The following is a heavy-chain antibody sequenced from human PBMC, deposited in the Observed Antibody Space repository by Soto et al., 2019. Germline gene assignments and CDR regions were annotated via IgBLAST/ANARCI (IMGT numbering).Heavy chain of an antibody. V-gene: IGHV3-23*01. CDR1: GFTFSSYA. CDR3: TKGMHSSY. CDR2: IVPGGGDT. Sequence: EVQMLESGGGVVQPGGSLRLSCAASGFTFSSYAMNWVRQSPGKGLEWVSGIVPGGGDTYYADSVRGRFTISRDNSRSTLSLQMSSLRDEDTAIYYCTKGMHSSYWGRGTLVTVSS. D-gene: IGHD2-21*01. J-gene: IGHJ4*02.